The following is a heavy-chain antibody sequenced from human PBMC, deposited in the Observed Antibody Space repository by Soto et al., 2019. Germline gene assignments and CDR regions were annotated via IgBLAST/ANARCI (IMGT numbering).Heavy chain of an antibody. CDR3: ARPYGSGSYYYY. J-gene: IGHJ4*02. Sequence: SETLSLTCAVYGGSFSGYYWSWIRQPPGKGLEWIGEINHSGSTNYNPSLKSRVTISVDTSKNQFSLKLSSVTAADTAVYYCARPYGSGSYYYYWGQGTLVTVSS. CDR2: INHSGST. V-gene: IGHV4-34*01. CDR1: GGSFSGYY. D-gene: IGHD3-10*01.